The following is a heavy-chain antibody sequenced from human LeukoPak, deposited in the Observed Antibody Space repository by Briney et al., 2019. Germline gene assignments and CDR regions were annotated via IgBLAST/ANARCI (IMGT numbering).Heavy chain of an antibody. CDR3: AKGDYYDSSGYDDY. D-gene: IGHD3-22*01. CDR2: ISGSGGST. J-gene: IGHJ4*02. CDR1: GFTFSSYA. Sequence: GGSLRLSCAASGFTFSSYAMSWVRQAPGKGLEWVSAISGSGGSTYYADSVKGRFTISRDNSKNTLYLQMNSLRAEDTAVYYCAKGDYYDSSGYDDYWGQGTLVTVSS. V-gene: IGHV3-23*01.